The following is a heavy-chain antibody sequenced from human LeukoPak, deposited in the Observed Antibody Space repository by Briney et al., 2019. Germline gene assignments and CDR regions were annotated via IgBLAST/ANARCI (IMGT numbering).Heavy chain of an antibody. Sequence: GGSLRLSCAASGFSFADYAMHWVRQGPGKGLEWVSSINWNSGIIDYADSVKGRFTISRDNAKNSLYLQMNSLRGEDTAFYYCARIRTVTNWFDPWGQGTLVTVSS. CDR1: GFSFADYA. J-gene: IGHJ5*02. D-gene: IGHD4-17*01. CDR3: ARIRTVTNWFDP. CDR2: INWNSGII. V-gene: IGHV3-9*01.